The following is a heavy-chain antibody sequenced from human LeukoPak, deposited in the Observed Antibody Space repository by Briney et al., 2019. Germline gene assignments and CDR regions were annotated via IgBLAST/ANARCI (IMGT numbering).Heavy chain of an antibody. J-gene: IGHJ6*03. CDR1: GASISGSGYY. CDR2: IKQDGSEK. CDR3: ARAIYDILTGYYYYYMDV. Sequence: ETLSLTCAVSGASISGSGYYWGWVRQAPGKGLEWVANIKQDGSEKYYVDSVKGRFTISRDNAKNSLYLQMNSLRAEDTAVYYCARAIYDILTGYYYYYMDVWGKGTTVTISS. D-gene: IGHD3-9*01. V-gene: IGHV3-7*01.